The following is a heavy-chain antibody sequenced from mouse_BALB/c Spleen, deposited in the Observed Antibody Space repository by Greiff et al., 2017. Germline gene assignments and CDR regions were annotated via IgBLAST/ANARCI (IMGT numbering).Heavy chain of an antibody. D-gene: IGHD2-4*01. CDR2: ISDGGSYT. CDR3: ARGGDYDDAMDY. V-gene: IGHV5-4*02. Sequence: EVKLVESGGGLVKPGGSLKLSCAASGFTFSDYYMYWVRQTPEKRLEWVATISDGGSYTYYPDSVKGRFTISRDNAKNNLYLQMSSLKSEDTAMYYCARGGDYDDAMDYWGQGTSVTVSS. CDR1: GFTFSDYY. J-gene: IGHJ4*01.